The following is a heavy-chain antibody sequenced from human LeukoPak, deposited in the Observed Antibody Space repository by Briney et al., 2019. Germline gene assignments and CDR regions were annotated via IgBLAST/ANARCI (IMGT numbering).Heavy chain of an antibody. D-gene: IGHD3-16*02. J-gene: IGHJ4*02. Sequence: PPGGPLRLSCAASGFTFRSYAMSWVRQAPGKGLEWVSAISGSGGSTYYADSVKGRFTISRDNSKNTLYLQMNSLRAEDTAVYYCAKIPMITFGGVIYYFDYWGQGTLVTVSS. CDR2: ISGSGGST. CDR3: AKIPMITFGGVIYYFDY. V-gene: IGHV3-23*01. CDR1: GFTFRSYA.